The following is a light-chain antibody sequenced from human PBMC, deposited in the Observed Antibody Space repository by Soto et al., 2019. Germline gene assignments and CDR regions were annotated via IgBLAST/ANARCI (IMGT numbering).Light chain of an antibody. CDR1: QSITSNY. CDR3: QQHSNSPWT. V-gene: IGKV3D-20*02. CDR2: AIS. J-gene: IGKJ1*01. Sequence: EIMLTQSPGTLSLSPGESAALSCRASQSITSNYLVWYRQKPGQAPRLLIYAISSRAAGIPDRFSGSGSGTDFTLTITRLEPEDSAVYYCQQHSNSPWTFGQGTRVEI.